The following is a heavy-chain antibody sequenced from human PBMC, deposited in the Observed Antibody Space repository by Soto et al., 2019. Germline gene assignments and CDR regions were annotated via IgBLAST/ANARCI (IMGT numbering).Heavy chain of an antibody. CDR2: IIPISGIV. Sequence: QVQLVQSGAEVKKPGSSVRVSCKASGGTFNSYSLSWVRQAPGQGLEWMGRIIPISGIVNYAQKFQGRVTITADDSTSTAYMELTSLRSEDTARYYCARVRNDPKMFSQYYAMDVWGQGTTVIVSS. V-gene: IGHV1-69*01. J-gene: IGHJ6*02. CDR1: GGTFNSYS. D-gene: IGHD1-1*01. CDR3: ARVRNDPKMFSQYYAMDV.